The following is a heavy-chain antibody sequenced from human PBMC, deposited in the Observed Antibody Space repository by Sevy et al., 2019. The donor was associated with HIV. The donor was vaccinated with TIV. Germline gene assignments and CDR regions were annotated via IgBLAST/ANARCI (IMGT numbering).Heavy chain of an antibody. D-gene: IGHD3-16*01. Sequence: GESLKISCRASGYRFTSYWIAWVRQVPGKGLEWMGIIYPDDSDVRYSPSLQGQVTISVDKSISTAYLQWRSLEASDTAMYFCARRFYDSTGYPQYFFDHWGQGTLVTASS. V-gene: IGHV5-51*01. CDR2: IYPDDSDV. CDR1: GYRFTSYW. J-gene: IGHJ4*02. CDR3: ARRFYDSTGYPQYFFDH.